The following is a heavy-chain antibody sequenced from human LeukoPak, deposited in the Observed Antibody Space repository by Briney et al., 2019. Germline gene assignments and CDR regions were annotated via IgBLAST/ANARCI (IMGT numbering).Heavy chain of an antibody. Sequence: SETLSLTCAVYGGSFSGYYWSWIRQPPGKGLEWIGEINHSGSTNYNPSLKSRVTISVDTSKNQFSLKLSSVTAADTAVYYCARAHDSSGFIKAVFDYWGQGTLVTVSS. V-gene: IGHV4-34*01. D-gene: IGHD3-22*01. CDR2: INHSGST. CDR1: GGSFSGYY. CDR3: ARAHDSSGFIKAVFDY. J-gene: IGHJ4*02.